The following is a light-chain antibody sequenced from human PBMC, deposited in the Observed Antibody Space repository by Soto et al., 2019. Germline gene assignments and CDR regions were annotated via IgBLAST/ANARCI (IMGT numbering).Light chain of an antibody. CDR3: CSFAAGNTHV. CDR2: EGG. CDR1: SSDVGTYNL. V-gene: IGLV2-23*01. J-gene: IGLJ1*01. Sequence: QSVLTQPASVSGSPGQSIALSCTGTSSDVGTYNLVSWYQQHPGKAPKLLISEGGKRPSGVSDRFSGSKSGNTASLTISGLQAEDEADYYCCSFAAGNTHVFGTGTRSPS.